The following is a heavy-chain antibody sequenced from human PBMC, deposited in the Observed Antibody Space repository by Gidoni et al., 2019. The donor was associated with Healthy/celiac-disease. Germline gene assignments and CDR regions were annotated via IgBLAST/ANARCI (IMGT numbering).Heavy chain of an antibody. J-gene: IGHJ5*02. CDR3: ARDFPQVGATSRGWDWFDP. CDR2: IIPIFGTA. CDR1: GGTFSSYA. Sequence: VQLVQSGAEVKKPGSSVKVSCKASGGTFSSYAISWVRQAPGQGLEWMGGIIPIFGTANYAQKFQGRVTITADESTSTAYIELSSLRSEDTAVYYWARDFPQVGATSRGWDWFDPWGQGTLVTVSS. D-gene: IGHD1-26*01. V-gene: IGHV1-69*01.